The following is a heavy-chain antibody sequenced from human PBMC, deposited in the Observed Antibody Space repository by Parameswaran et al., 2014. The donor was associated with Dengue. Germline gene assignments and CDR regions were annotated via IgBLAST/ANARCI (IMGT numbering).Heavy chain of an antibody. V-gene: IGHV3-7*01. CDR1: GFTFSSYW. D-gene: IGHD3-3*01. CDR3: VRGRLGGFGVVIPV. CDR2: IKQDGSEK. J-gene: IGHJ4*02. Sequence: QAGGSLRLSCAASGFTFSSYWMSWVRQAPGKGLEWVANIKQDGSEKYYVDSVKGRFTISKDNAKNSLYLQMNSLRVEDTAVYYCVRGRLGGFGVVIPVWGQGTLVTVSS.